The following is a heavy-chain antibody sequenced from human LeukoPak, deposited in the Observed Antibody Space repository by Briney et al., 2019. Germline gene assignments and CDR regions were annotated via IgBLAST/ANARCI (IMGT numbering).Heavy chain of an antibody. V-gene: IGHV4-4*07. CDR2: IYTSGST. J-gene: IGHJ4*02. CDR1: GGSISSYY. CDR3: ARRPLYPYSSGWFGAFDY. Sequence: SETLSLTCTVSGGSISSYYWSWIRQPAGKGLEWIGRIYTSGSTNYNPSLKSRVTMSVDTSKNQFSLKLSSVTAADTAVYYCARRPLYPYSSGWFGAFDYWGQGTLVTVSS. D-gene: IGHD6-19*01.